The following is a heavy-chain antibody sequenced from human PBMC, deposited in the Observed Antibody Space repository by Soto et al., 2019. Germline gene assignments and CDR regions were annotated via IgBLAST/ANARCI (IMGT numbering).Heavy chain of an antibody. CDR1: GFTFSSYG. D-gene: IGHD3-22*01. CDR2: LWYDGSNK. J-gene: IGHJ6*02. V-gene: IGHV3-33*01. CDR3: ARGVVRGYYPKYYYYGMDV. Sequence: QVQLVESGGGVVQPGRSLRLSCAASGFTFSSYGMHWVRQAPGKGLEWVAVLWYDGSNKYYADSVKGRFTISRDNSKNTLYLQMNSLRAEDTAVYYCARGVVRGYYPKYYYYGMDVWGHGTTVTVSS.